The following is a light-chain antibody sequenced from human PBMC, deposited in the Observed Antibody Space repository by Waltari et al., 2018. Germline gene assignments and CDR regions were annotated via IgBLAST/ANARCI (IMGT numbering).Light chain of an antibody. CDR3: MQALQSPWS. CDR2: LGS. CDR1: QNLLHTNGYNY. Sequence: DVVVTQSLLSLPVTPGEPASISCRSSQNLLHTNGYNYLDWYLQKPGQPPQLLIFLGSNRASGVPDRFSGSGSGTEFTLKISRVEAEDVGVYYCMQALQSPWSFGQGTKVDI. V-gene: IGKV2-28*01. J-gene: IGKJ1*01.